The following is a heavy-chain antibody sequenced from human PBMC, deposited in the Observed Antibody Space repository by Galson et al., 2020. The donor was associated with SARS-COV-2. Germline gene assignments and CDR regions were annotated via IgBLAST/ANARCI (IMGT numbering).Heavy chain of an antibody. D-gene: IGHD7-27*01. J-gene: IGHJ4*02. CDR2: IYSEGSST. V-gene: IGHV3-74*01. CDR1: GFTFSSYW. CDR3: ARGDMGNDYFDY. Sequence: GGSLRLSCAASGFTFSSYWMHWVRQAPGKGLVWVSRIYSEGSSTSYADSVKGRFTISGDNAKNTLYLQMNSLRAEDTAVYYCARGDMGNDYFDYWGQGTLGTGSS.